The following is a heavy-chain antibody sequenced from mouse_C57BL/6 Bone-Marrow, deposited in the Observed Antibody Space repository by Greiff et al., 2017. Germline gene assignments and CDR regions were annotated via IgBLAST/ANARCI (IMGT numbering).Heavy chain of an antibody. D-gene: IGHD2-1*01. CDR3: ARHIYYGNYDAMDY. CDR2: ISSGGSYT. CDR1: GFTFSSYG. V-gene: IGHV5-6*01. J-gene: IGHJ4*01. Sequence: EVKLVESGGDLVKPGGSLKLSCAASGFTFSSYGMSWVRPTPDKRLEWVATISSGGSYTYYPDRVKGRFTISRDNAKNTLYLQMSSLKSEDTAMYYCARHIYYGNYDAMDYWGQGTSVTVSS.